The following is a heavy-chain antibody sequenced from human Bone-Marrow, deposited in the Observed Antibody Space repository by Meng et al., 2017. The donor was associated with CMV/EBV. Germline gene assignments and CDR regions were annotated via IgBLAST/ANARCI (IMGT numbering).Heavy chain of an antibody. CDR3: ARECSTSCYFLDAFDI. J-gene: IGHJ3*02. CDR2: ISSSSSYI. Sequence: GGSLRLSCAASGFTFSSYWMSWVRQAPGKGLEWVSSISSSSSYIYYADSVKGRFTISRDNAKNSLYLQMNSLRAEDTAVYYCARECSTSCYFLDAFDIWGQGTMVTVSS. V-gene: IGHV3-21*01. D-gene: IGHD2-2*01. CDR1: GFTFSSYW.